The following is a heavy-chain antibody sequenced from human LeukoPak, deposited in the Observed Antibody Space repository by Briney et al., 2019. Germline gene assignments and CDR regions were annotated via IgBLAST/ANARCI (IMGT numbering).Heavy chain of an antibody. D-gene: IGHD3-22*01. J-gene: IGHJ4*02. CDR3: ARGLRWDDSSGY. Sequence: SVKVSCKASGGTFSSYAISWVRQAPGQGLEWMGRIIPILGIANYAQKFQGRVTITAGKSTSTAYMELSSLRSEDTAVYYCARGLRWDDSSGYWGQGTLVTVSS. CDR1: GGTFSSYA. V-gene: IGHV1-69*04. CDR2: IIPILGIA.